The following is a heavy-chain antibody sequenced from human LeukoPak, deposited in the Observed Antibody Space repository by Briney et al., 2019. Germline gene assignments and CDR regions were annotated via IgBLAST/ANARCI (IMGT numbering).Heavy chain of an antibody. CDR2: INHSGST. CDR3: ARGNYYGSGSYYYYYGMDV. J-gene: IGHJ6*04. CDR1: GGSFSGYY. Sequence: SETLSLTCAVYGGSFSGYYWSWIRQPPGKGLEWIGEINHSGSTNYNPSLKSRVTISVDTSKNQFSLKLSSVTAADTAVYCCARGNYYGSGSYYYYYGMDVWGKGTTVTVSS. D-gene: IGHD3-10*01. V-gene: IGHV4-34*01.